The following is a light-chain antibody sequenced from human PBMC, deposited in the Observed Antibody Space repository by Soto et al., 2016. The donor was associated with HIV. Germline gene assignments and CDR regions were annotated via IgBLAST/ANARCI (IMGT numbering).Light chain of an antibody. CDR2: RTS. J-gene: IGLJ3*02. V-gene: IGLV3-10*01. Sequence: SYELTQPPSVSVSQDKRPRSPALGRCISTKNLLTGINRSQARPLSWSSMRTSKRPSGIPERFSGSSSGTVATLTISGAQVEDGSDYYCYSTDRSGTLRVFGGGTKLTVL. CDR3: YSTDRSGTLRV. CDR1: ISTKN.